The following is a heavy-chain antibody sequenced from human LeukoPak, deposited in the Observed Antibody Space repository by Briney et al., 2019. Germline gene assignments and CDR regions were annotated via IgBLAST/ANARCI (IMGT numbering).Heavy chain of an antibody. V-gene: IGHV1-18*01. CDR3: AITTYCSSTSCYWRRFDP. CDR1: GYTFTSYG. D-gene: IGHD2-2*01. CDR2: ISAYNGNT. Sequence: ASVKVSCKASGYTFTSYGISWVRQAPGQGLEWMGWISAYNGNTNYAQKLQGRVTMTTDTPTSTAYMELWSRRSDDTAVYYCAITTYCSSTSCYWRRFDPWGQGTLVTVSS. J-gene: IGHJ5*02.